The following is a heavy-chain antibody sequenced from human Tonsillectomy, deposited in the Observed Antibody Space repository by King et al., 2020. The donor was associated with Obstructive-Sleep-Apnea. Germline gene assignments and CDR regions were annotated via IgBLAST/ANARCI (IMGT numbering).Heavy chain of an antibody. Sequence: QLQLQESGPGLVKPSETLSLTCTVSVGSISSSSYYWGWIRQPPGTGLEWIGSIYYSGSAYSNPSLKRRVTISVDTSKNQFSLKLSSVTAADTAVYYCARSGTGYYIRWFDPWGQGTLVTVSS. D-gene: IGHD3/OR15-3a*01. V-gene: IGHV4-39*01. CDR1: VGSISSSSYY. CDR3: ARSGTGYYIRWFDP. J-gene: IGHJ5*02. CDR2: IYYSGSA.